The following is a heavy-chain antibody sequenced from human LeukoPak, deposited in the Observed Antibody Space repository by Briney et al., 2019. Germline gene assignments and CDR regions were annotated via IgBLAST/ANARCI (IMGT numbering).Heavy chain of an antibody. CDR1: EFTFSTYG. CDR2: ISYDGSYK. Sequence: GGSLRLSCAASEFTFSTYGMHWVRQAPGKGLEWVAVISYDGSYKFYADSVKGRFAISRDNSKSMLFLQLNSLRAEDTAVYYCAKGIELWLTYFDHWGQGTLVTASS. D-gene: IGHD5-18*01. J-gene: IGHJ4*02. CDR3: AKGIELWLTYFDH. V-gene: IGHV3-30*18.